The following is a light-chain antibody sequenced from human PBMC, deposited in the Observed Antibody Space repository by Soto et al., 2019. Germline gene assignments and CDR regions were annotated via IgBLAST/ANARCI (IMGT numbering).Light chain of an antibody. CDR2: AAC. CDR1: QSISSY. CDR3: QHSYSTPPYT. J-gene: IGKJ2*01. Sequence: DIQMTQSPSSLSASVGDRVTITCRASQSISSYLNWYQQKPGKAPKLLIYAACSLQSGVPSRFSGSGSGTDFTLTISSLQPDDFATYYCQHSYSTPPYTFGQGTKLEIK. V-gene: IGKV1-39*01.